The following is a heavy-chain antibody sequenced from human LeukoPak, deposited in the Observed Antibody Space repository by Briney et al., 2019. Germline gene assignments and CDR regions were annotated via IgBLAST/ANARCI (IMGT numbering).Heavy chain of an antibody. Sequence: PSQTLSLTCTVSGGSISSGDYYWSWIRRPPGKGLEWIGYIYYSGSTNYNPSLKSRVTISVDTSKNQFSLKLSSVTAADTAVYYCARLSSPHRSFDYWGQGTLVTVSS. J-gene: IGHJ4*02. D-gene: IGHD6-13*01. CDR2: IYYSGST. CDR3: ARLSSPHRSFDY. V-gene: IGHV4-61*08. CDR1: GGSISSGDYY.